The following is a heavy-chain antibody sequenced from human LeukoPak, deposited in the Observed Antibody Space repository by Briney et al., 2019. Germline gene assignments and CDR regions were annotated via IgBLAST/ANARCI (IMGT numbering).Heavy chain of an antibody. D-gene: IGHD3-22*01. J-gene: IGHJ3*02. CDR1: GFTFSSYE. V-gene: IGHV3-48*03. Sequence: GGSLRLSCAASGFTFSSYEMNWVRQAPGKGLEWVSYISSSGSTIYYADSVKGRFTISRDNAKNSLYLQMNSLRAEDTAVYYCARNGYYYDSSGYSEYAFDIWGQGTMVTVSS. CDR2: ISSSGSTI. CDR3: ARNGYYYDSSGYSEYAFDI.